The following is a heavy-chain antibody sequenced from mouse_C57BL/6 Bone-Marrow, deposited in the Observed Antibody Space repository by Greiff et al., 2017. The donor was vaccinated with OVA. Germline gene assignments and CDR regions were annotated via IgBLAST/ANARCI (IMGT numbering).Heavy chain of an antibody. D-gene: IGHD3-3*01. Sequence: VKLVESGAELVRPGASVKLSCKASGYTFTDYYINWVKQRPGQGLEWIARIYHGSGNTYYYEKFKGKATLTAEKSSSTAYMQLSSLTSEDSAVYFCARFSLGYAMDYWGQGTSVTVSS. J-gene: IGHJ4*01. CDR3: ARFSLGYAMDY. V-gene: IGHV1-76*01. CDR1: GYTFTDYY. CDR2: IYHGSGNT.